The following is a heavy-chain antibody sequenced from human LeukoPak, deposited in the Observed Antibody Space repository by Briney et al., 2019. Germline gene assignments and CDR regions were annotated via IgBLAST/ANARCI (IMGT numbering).Heavy chain of an antibody. D-gene: IGHD2-21*02. CDR2: ICNSGST. CDR3: ARLYCGGDCAVDS. Sequence: PSETLSLTCTVSGGSVSSYYWSWIRQPPGKGLEWIGYICNSGSTNYSPSLKSRVTISVDTSKKQFSLKVSSVTAADTAVYYCARLYCGGDCAVDSWGQGTLVTVSS. V-gene: IGHV4-59*02. CDR1: GGSVSSYY. J-gene: IGHJ4*02.